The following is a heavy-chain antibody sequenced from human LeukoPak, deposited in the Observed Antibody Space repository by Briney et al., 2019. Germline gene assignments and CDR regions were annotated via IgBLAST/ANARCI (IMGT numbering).Heavy chain of an antibody. Sequence: GGSLRLSCAASGFTFDDYVMSWVRQGPGKGLEWVSGISWNGGYIGYVDSVKGRFTISRDNAKKSLYLQMNSLRAEDTALYYCARGYYDSSGKGGYFLASWGQGTLVTVSS. CDR2: ISWNGGYI. D-gene: IGHD3-22*01. CDR3: ARGYYDSSGKGGYFLAS. J-gene: IGHJ4*02. V-gene: IGHV3-20*04. CDR1: GFTFDDYV.